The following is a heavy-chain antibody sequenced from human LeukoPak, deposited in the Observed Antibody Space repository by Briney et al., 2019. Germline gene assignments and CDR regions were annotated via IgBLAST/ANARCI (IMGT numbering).Heavy chain of an antibody. J-gene: IGHJ4*02. CDR3: ARHGIAVGYFDY. CDR1: GGSISSYY. V-gene: IGHV4-4*07. CDR2: IYTSGST. Sequence: SETLSLTCTVSGGSISSYYWSWIRQPAGKGLEWIGRIYTSGSTNYNPSLKSRVTISVDTSKNQFSLKLSSVTAADTAVYYCARHGIAVGYFDYWGQGTLVTVSS. D-gene: IGHD6-19*01.